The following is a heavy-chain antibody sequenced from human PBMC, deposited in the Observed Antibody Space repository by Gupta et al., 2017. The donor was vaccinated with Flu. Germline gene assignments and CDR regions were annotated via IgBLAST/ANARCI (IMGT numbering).Heavy chain of an antibody. V-gene: IGHV3-21*04. D-gene: IGHD5-12*01. CDR2: ISTTETYT. CDR3: AGEAYGYDYMDA. Sequence: NWVRQAPGKGLEWVASISTTETYTLYEDSVKGRFTISRDNAKTSSFLQMNSLRADDTAVYYGAGEAYGYDYMDAWGKGTTVTVAS. J-gene: IGHJ6*03.